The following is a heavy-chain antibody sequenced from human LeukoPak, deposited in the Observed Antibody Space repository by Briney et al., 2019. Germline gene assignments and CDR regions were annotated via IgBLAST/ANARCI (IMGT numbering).Heavy chain of an antibody. J-gene: IGHJ4*02. CDR1: GFTFSSYA. D-gene: IGHD3-22*01. V-gene: IGHV3-23*01. CDR3: AKDPVVVITNDY. Sequence: GGSLRLSCAASGFTFSSYAMCWVRQAPGKGLEWVSAISGSGGSTYYADSVKGRSTISRDNSKNTLYLQMNSLRAEDTAVYYCAKDPVVVITNDYWGQGTLVTVSS. CDR2: ISGSGGST.